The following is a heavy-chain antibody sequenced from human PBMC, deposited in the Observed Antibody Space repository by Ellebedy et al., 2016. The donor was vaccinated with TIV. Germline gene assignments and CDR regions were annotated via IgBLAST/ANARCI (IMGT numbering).Heavy chain of an antibody. Sequence: MPGGSLRLSCSVSGGSISGYYWSWIRQFPGKGLEWIAYIYDSGTTNYNPSLKSRVTISKDTSKNQVSLKLSSVTAADTAVYYCARHYASGTYPLDHWGQGTLVTVSS. J-gene: IGHJ4*02. V-gene: IGHV4-59*08. CDR1: GGSISGYY. CDR2: IYDSGTT. D-gene: IGHD3-10*01. CDR3: ARHYASGTYPLDH.